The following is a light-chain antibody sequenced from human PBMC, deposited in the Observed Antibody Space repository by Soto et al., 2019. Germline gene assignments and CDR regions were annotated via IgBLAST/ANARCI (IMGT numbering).Light chain of an antibody. J-gene: IGKJ5*01. Sequence: IQWTQSPSSLSASVGDSVTITCRASQGISSFLAWYQQKPGKAPKLLIYAASTLQSGVPSRFSGSGSGTDFTLTISSLQTEDFATYVCQQLNSYPITFGQGTRREIK. CDR3: QQLNSYPIT. CDR1: QGISSF. CDR2: AAS. V-gene: IGKV1-9*01.